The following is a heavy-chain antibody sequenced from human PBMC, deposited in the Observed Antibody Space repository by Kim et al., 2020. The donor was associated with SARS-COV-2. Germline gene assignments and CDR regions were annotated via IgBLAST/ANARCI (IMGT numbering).Heavy chain of an antibody. V-gene: IGHV4-4*09. J-gene: IGHJ4*02. Sequence: YPSLKSRVTISVDTSKNQFSLKLSSVTAADTAVYYCARSNGWRAYYFDYWGQGTLVTVSS. D-gene: IGHD2-8*01. CDR3: ARSNGWRAYYFDY.